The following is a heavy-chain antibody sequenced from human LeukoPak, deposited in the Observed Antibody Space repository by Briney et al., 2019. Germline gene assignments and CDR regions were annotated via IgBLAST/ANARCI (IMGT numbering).Heavy chain of an antibody. J-gene: IGHJ6*03. Sequence: PSETLSLTCTVSGGSISSYYWSWIRQPAGKGLEWIGRIYTSGSTNYNPSLKSRVTMSVDTSKNQFSLNLSSLTAADTAVYYCARLPLDLGDRLGGYYMDVWGKGTTVTVSS. CDR3: ARLPLDLGDRLGGYYMDV. CDR2: IYTSGST. V-gene: IGHV4-4*07. CDR1: GGSISSYY. D-gene: IGHD2-21*02.